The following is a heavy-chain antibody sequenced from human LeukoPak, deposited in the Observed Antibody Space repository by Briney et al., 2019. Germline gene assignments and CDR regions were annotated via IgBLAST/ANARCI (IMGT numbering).Heavy chain of an antibody. Sequence: PSETLSLTCTVSGGSISSYYWSWIRQPAGKGLEWIGRIYTSGSTNYNPSLKSRVTMSVDTSKNQFSLKLSSVTAADTAVYYCAREDLYYYDSSGSEYFQHWGQGTLVTVSS. CDR2: IYTSGST. J-gene: IGHJ1*01. CDR3: AREDLYYYDSSGSEYFQH. CDR1: GGSISSYY. V-gene: IGHV4-4*07. D-gene: IGHD3-22*01.